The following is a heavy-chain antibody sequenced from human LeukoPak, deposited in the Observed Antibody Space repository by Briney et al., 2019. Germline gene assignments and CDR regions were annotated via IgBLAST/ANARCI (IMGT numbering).Heavy chain of an antibody. CDR3: ARDKYSGYDSQPY. CDR2: ISPYNGNT. J-gene: IGHJ4*02. Sequence: ASVKVSCKASGYTFTDYFMHWLRQAPGQGLEWMGWISPYNGNTNYARKLQGRVTMTTDTSTTTAYMELRSLRSDDTAVYYCARDKYSGYDSQPYWGQGTLVTVSS. V-gene: IGHV1-18*04. CDR1: GYTFTDYF. D-gene: IGHD5-12*01.